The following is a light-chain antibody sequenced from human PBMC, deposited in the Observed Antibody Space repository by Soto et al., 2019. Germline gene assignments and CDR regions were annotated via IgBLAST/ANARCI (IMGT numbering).Light chain of an antibody. J-gene: IGKJ1*01. CDR2: AAS. CDR3: QQRSNWPRT. V-gene: IGKV3-11*01. Sequence: EIVMTQSPATLSVSPGERVTLSCRASQSLTRNLAWYQQKPGQAPRLLIYAASTRATGIPDRFSGSGSGTDFTLTISSLEPEDFAVYYCQQRSNWPRTFGQGTKVDIK. CDR1: QSLTRN.